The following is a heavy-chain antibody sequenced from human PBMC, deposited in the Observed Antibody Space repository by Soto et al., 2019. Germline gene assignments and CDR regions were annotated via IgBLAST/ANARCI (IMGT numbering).Heavy chain of an antibody. Sequence: QVQLQESGPGLVKPSQTLSLTCTVSGGSISTVDYWWSWIRQSPDMGLEWIGHIYDGGRTYNNPSLESRVTMSVDTCKSQLSLTLSSVSAADTAVYYCARGQSGDKVDSWGQGTLVTVSS. CDR3: ARGQSGDKVDS. D-gene: IGHD7-27*01. CDR1: GGSISTVDYW. CDR2: IYDGGRT. J-gene: IGHJ4*02. V-gene: IGHV4-30-4*01.